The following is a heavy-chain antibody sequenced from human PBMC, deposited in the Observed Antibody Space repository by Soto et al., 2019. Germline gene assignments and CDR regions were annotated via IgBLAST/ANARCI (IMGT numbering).Heavy chain of an antibody. CDR3: SSGSYLPGDY. V-gene: IGHV3-33*01. Sequence: QVQLVESGGGVVQPGRSLRLSCAASGFTFSSYGMHWVRQAPGKGLEWVAVIWYDGSNKYYADSVKGRFTISRDNSKNTLYLQINSLRAEDTAVYYCSSGSYLPGDYWGQGTLVTVSS. J-gene: IGHJ4*02. CDR1: GFTFSSYG. D-gene: IGHD1-26*01. CDR2: IWYDGSNK.